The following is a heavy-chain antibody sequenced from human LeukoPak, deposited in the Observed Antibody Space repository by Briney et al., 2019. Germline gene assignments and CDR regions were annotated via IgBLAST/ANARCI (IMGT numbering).Heavy chain of an antibody. CDR1: GGSISGYY. J-gene: IGHJ5*02. CDR2: IHYTGSS. V-gene: IGHV4-59*01. D-gene: IGHD1-7*01. CDR3: ARALELGWFDP. Sequence: SEPVSLTCAVSGGSISGYYWSWIRQPPGNELEWIAYIHYTGSSNYNPSLETRLSISVDTSKNQVSLMLSSVTTADTAVYYCARALELGWFDPWGQGTLVTVSS.